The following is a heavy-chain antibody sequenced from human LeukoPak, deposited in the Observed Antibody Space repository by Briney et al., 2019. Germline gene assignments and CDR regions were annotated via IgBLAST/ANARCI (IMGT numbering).Heavy chain of an antibody. V-gene: IGHV1-18*01. J-gene: IGHJ4*02. CDR2: ISTDNGNT. CDR1: GYTFTSYG. D-gene: IGHD2-15*01. CDR3: ARNRGRYSTTFFDY. Sequence: ASVKVSCRASGYTFTSYGISWVRQAPGRGLEWMGWISTDNGNTNYAQNLQGRVSMTRDTFTSTVYMELRSLRSDDTAVYYCARNRGRYSTTFFDYWGQGTLVTVSS.